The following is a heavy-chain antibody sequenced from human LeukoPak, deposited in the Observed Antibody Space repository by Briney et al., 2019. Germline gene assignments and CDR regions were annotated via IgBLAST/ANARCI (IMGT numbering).Heavy chain of an antibody. CDR1: GGSFSDYY. CDR2: INHSGST. Sequence: SETLSLTCAVYGGSFSDYYWSWIRQPPGKGLEWIGEINHSGSTNYNPSLKSRVTISVDTSKNQFSLKLSSVTAADTAVYYCARGWIQLWLSAPFFDYWGQGTLVTVSS. V-gene: IGHV4-34*01. CDR3: ARGWIQLWLSAPFFDY. D-gene: IGHD5-18*01. J-gene: IGHJ4*02.